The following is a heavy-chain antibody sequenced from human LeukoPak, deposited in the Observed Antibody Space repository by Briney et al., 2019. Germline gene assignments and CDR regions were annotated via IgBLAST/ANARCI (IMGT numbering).Heavy chain of an antibody. D-gene: IGHD3-10*01. CDR1: GFTFSSYG. J-gene: IGHJ4*02. Sequence: GGSLRLSCAASGFTFSSYGMHWVRQAPGKGLEWVAFIRYDGSNKYYADSVKGRSTISRDNSKNTLYLQMNSLRAEDTAVYYCATPSYYYGSGSYYNPLDYWGQGTLVTVSS. CDR3: ATPSYYYGSGSYYNPLDY. CDR2: IRYDGSNK. V-gene: IGHV3-30*02.